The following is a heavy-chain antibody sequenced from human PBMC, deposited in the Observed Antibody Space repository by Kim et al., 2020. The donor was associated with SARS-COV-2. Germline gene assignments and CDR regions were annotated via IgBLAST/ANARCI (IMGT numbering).Heavy chain of an antibody. D-gene: IGHD6-13*01. V-gene: IGHV2-70*19. Sequence: HSSTPLKTRLTISKDTSKNQVVLTMTNMDSVDTATYYCARIRAAAGTQYDYWGQGTLVTVSS. J-gene: IGHJ4*02. CDR3: ARIRAAAGTQYDY.